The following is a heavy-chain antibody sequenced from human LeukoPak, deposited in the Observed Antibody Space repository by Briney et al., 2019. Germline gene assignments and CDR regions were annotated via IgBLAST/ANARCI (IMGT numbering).Heavy chain of an antibody. D-gene: IGHD6-13*01. Sequence: AGGSLRLSCAASGFTFSSYAMHWVRQAPGKGLEWVAVIMFDVASKYYADSVKGRFTISRDTSKNTLYLQMNSLRAEDTAVYYCAKDSSGTLFWFDPWGQGTLVTVSS. CDR2: IMFDVASK. CDR1: GFTFSSYA. CDR3: AKDSSGTLFWFDP. V-gene: IGHV3-33*06. J-gene: IGHJ5*02.